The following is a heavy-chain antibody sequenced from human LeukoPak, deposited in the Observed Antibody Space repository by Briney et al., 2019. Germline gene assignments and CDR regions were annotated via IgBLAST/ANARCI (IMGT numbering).Heavy chain of an antibody. D-gene: IGHD3-22*01. J-gene: IGHJ1*01. CDR3: ARPSRGYYYDSSGYYSAKYFQH. V-gene: IGHV4-34*01. Sequence: PSETLSLTCAVYGGSFSGYYWSWIRQPPGKGLEWIGEINHSGDATYNPSLKSRVTISVDTSKNQFSLKLSSVTAADTAVYYCARPSRGYYYDSSGYYSAKYFQHWGQGTLVTVSS. CDR2: INHSGDA. CDR1: GGSFSGYY.